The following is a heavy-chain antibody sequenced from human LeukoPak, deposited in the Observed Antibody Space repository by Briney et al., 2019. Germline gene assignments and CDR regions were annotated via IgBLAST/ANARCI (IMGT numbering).Heavy chain of an antibody. CDR2: IYTSGST. CDR3: AREPVEEGGGFDP. D-gene: IGHD2-15*01. CDR1: GGSISSSSYY. V-gene: IGHV4-61*02. Sequence: SETLSLTCTVSGGSISSSSYYWGWIRQPAGKGLEWIGRIYTSGSTNCNPSLKSRVTMSVDTSKNQFSLKLSSVTAADTAVYYCAREPVEEGGGFDPWGQGTLVTVSS. J-gene: IGHJ5*02.